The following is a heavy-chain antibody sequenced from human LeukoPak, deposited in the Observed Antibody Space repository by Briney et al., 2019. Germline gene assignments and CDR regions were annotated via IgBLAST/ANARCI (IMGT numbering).Heavy chain of an antibody. CDR1: GYSFTSYW. D-gene: IGHD6-13*01. CDR3: ARGVRAAAGSGVYYFDN. Sequence: GESLKISCKVSGYSFTSYWIGWVRQMPGRGLEWMGIMYPRDSDISYSPSFQGQVTISADKSISIAYLQWSSLKASDTAMYYCARGVRAAAGSGVYYFDNWGQGTLVSVSS. J-gene: IGHJ4*02. V-gene: IGHV5-51*01. CDR2: MYPRDSDI.